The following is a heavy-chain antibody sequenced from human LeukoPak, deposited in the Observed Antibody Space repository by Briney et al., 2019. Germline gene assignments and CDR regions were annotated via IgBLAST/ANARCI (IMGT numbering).Heavy chain of an antibody. CDR3: AAAAALNWFDP. V-gene: IGHV3-21*01. D-gene: IGHD6-13*01. CDR2: ISSSSSYI. CDR1: GFTFSSYS. J-gene: IGHJ5*02. Sequence: GGSLRLSCAASGFTFSSYSMNWVRQAPGKGLEWVSSISSSSSYIYYADSVKGRFTISRDNAKNSLYLQMNSLRAEGTAVYYCAAAAALNWFDPWGQGTLVTVSS.